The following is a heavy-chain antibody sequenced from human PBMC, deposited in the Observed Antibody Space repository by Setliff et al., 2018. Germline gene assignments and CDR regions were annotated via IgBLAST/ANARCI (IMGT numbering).Heavy chain of an antibody. V-gene: IGHV4-38-2*01. CDR2: IYHSGST. CDR1: GYSISSGYY. J-gene: IGHJ6*02. CDR3: ARAFTYYNFWSGYGYGMDV. Sequence: SSETLSLTCSVSGYSISSGYYWGWIRQPPGKGLEWIGSIYHSGSTYYNPSLKSRVTISVDTSKNQFSLKLSSVTAADTAVYYCARAFTYYNFWSGYGYGMDVWGQGTTVTVSS. D-gene: IGHD3-3*01.